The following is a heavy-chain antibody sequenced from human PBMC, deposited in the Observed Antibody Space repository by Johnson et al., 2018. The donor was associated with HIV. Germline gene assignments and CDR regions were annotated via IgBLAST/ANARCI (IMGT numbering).Heavy chain of an antibody. CDR1: GFTFSDYW. V-gene: IGHV3-7*01. CDR3: ARAVGSSSGALDI. Sequence: VQLVESGGGVVQPGGSLRLSCAGSGFTFSDYWMSWVRRAPGKGLEWVANIQQEGSVKYYVDSVKGRFTIARDNAKSSLYLQMNSLRAEDTAVYYCARAVGSSSGALDIWGQGTLVTVSS. J-gene: IGHJ3*02. D-gene: IGHD6-6*01. CDR2: IQQEGSVK.